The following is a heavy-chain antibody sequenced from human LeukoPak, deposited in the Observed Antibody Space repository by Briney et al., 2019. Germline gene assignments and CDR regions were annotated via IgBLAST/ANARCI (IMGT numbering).Heavy chain of an antibody. CDR1: GGSFSGYY. CDR2: IKHSGST. CDR3: ARLPTNKRCLQLSGDY. V-gene: IGHV4-34*01. Sequence: PSETLSLTCAVYGGSFSGYYWSWIRQPPGKGLEWIGKIKHSGSTNYNPSLKGRVTISVDTSKNQFSLKLSSVTAADTAVYYCARLPTNKRCLQLSGDYWGQGTLVTVST. J-gene: IGHJ4*02. D-gene: IGHD5-24*01.